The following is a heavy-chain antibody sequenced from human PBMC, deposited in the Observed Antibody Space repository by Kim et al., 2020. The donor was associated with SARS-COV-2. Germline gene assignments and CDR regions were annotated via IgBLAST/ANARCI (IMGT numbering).Heavy chain of an antibody. D-gene: IGHD3-3*01. V-gene: IGHV3-30*01. J-gene: IGHJ4*02. Sequence: YYADSVKGRFTISRDNSKNTLYLQMNSLRAEDTAVYYCARDFLGDSSLDYWGQGTLVTVSS. CDR3: ARDFLGDSSLDY.